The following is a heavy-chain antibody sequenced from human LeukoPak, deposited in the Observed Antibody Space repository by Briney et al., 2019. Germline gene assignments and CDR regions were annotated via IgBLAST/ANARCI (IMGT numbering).Heavy chain of an antibody. CDR1: GGSISSYY. CDR3: ARDEYYYDSSGYYYSDY. Sequence: SETLSLTCTVSGGSISSYYWSWIRQPAGKGLECIGRIYTSGSTNYNPSLKSRVTMSVDTSKNQFSLKLSSVTAADTAVYYCARDEYYYDSSGYYYSDYWGQGTLVTVSS. V-gene: IGHV4-4*07. J-gene: IGHJ4*02. CDR2: IYTSGST. D-gene: IGHD3-22*01.